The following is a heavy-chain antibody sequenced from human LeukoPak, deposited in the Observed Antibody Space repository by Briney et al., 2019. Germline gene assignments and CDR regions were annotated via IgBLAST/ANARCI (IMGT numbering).Heavy chain of an antibody. CDR3: ASCKDGYNYFGY. V-gene: IGHV3-53*01. CDR1: GFTFSSNY. J-gene: IGHJ4*02. D-gene: IGHD5-24*01. Sequence: PGGSLRLSCAASGFTFSSNYMSWVRQAPGKGLVWVSAIYSGGSTYYADSVKGRFTISRDNSKNTLYLQMNSLRAEDTAVYYCASCKDGYNYFGYWGQGTLVTVSS. CDR2: IYSGGST.